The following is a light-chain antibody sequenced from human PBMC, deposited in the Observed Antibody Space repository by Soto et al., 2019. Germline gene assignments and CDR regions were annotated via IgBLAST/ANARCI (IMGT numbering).Light chain of an antibody. J-gene: IGKJ4*01. V-gene: IGKV3-11*01. CDR1: QSVSSY. CDR2: DAS. CDR3: QQRSNRPLT. Sequence: EIVLTQSPATLSLSPGERATLSSRASQSVSSYLAWYQQKPGQAPRLLIYDASNRATGIPARFSGSGSGTDFTLTISSLEPEDFAVYYCQQRSNRPLTFGGGTKVEIK.